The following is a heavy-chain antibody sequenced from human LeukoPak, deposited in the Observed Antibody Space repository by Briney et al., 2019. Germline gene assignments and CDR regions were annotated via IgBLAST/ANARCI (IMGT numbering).Heavy chain of an antibody. CDR1: GYTFTGYY. CDR2: INPNSGGT. Sequence: GASVKVSCKASGYTFTGYYMHWVRQAPGQGLEWMGRINPNSGGTNYAQKFQGRVTMTEDTSTDTAYMELSSLRSEDTAVYYCAIRYYYDSSGLYYWGQGTLVTVSS. J-gene: IGHJ4*02. V-gene: IGHV1-2*06. D-gene: IGHD3-22*01. CDR3: AIRYYYDSSGLYY.